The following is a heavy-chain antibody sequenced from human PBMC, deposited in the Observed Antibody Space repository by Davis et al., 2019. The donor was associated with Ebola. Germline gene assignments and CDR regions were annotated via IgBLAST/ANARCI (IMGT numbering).Heavy chain of an antibody. V-gene: IGHV1-69*06. CDR1: GGTFSSYT. CDR2: IIYIFGAP. D-gene: IGHD2-15*01. Sequence: AASVKVSCKASGGTFSSYTVSWVRQAPGQGLEWMGGIIYIFGAPNYAQKFQGRVTITADKSTSTAYLELSSLRSEDTAVYYCARVPKPSPYCSGGSCYSYYYGMDVWGQGTTVTVSS. CDR3: ARVPKPSPYCSGGSCYSYYYGMDV. J-gene: IGHJ6*02.